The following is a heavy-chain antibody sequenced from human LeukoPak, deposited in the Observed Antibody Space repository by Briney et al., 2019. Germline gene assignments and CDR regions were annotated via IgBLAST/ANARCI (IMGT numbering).Heavy chain of an antibody. J-gene: IGHJ4*02. V-gene: IGHV3-48*01. Sequence: GGSLRLSCAAFGFTFSSYSMNWVRQAPGKGLEWVSYISSSSSTIYYADSVKGRFTISRDNAKNSLYLQMNSLRAEDTAVYYCARDSRSSSWYRFYYFDYWGQGTLVTVSS. CDR1: GFTFSSYS. CDR2: ISSSSSTI. D-gene: IGHD6-13*01. CDR3: ARDSRSSSWYRFYYFDY.